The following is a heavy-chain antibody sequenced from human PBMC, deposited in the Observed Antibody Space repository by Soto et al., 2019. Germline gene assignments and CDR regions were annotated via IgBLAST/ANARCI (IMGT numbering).Heavy chain of an antibody. Sequence: EVQLLESGGGLVQPGGSLRLSCAVSGFTFSSYAMSWVRQAPGKGLEWVSSISGGGGSTYHADSVKGRFTISRDNSKSTLYLQMNSLRADDTAVYYCAKDSSGSNVGFDSWGQGTLVTVSS. CDR1: GFTFSSYA. D-gene: IGHD6-19*01. CDR3: AKDSSGSNVGFDS. J-gene: IGHJ4*02. V-gene: IGHV3-23*01. CDR2: ISGGGGST.